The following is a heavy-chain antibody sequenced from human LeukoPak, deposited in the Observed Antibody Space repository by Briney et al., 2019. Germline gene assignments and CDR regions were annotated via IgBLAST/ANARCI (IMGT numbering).Heavy chain of an antibody. J-gene: IGHJ4*02. CDR1: GFTFSSYS. V-gene: IGHV3-21*01. CDR3: ARETDSTLFDY. Sequence: GGSLRLSCAASGFTFSSYSINWVRQAPGKGLEWVSSITRSSIYKYYADSVKGRFTMYRDNAKNSLYLQMNSLRAEDTAVYYCARETDSTLFDYWGQGTLVTVSS. D-gene: IGHD2-2*01. CDR2: ITRSSIYK.